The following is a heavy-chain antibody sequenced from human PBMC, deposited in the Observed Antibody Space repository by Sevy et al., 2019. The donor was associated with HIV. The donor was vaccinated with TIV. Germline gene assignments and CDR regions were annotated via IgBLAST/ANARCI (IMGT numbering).Heavy chain of an antibody. CDR1: GFTFSNYD. Sequence: GGSLRLSCAASGFTFSNYDMHWVRQATGKGLEWVSAISAAGDTYYPGSVKGRFTISRENAKNSLYLQMNSLRAGDTAVYYCARASGGGNSGGIDSYYGMDVWGQGTTVTVSS. CDR2: ISAAGDT. CDR3: ARASGGGNSGGIDSYYGMDV. D-gene: IGHD2-21*02. V-gene: IGHV3-13*01. J-gene: IGHJ6*02.